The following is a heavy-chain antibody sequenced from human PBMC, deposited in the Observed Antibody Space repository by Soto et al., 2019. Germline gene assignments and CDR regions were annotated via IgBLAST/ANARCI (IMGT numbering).Heavy chain of an antibody. D-gene: IGHD3-22*01. CDR1: GLSFSNTW. V-gene: IGHV3-74*03. CDR3: AKRFGSGYYSAFDV. CDR2: INSDGSTT. J-gene: IGHJ3*01. Sequence: GGSLRLSCTASGLSFSNTWMHWVRQAPGKGLVWVSHINSDGSTTTYADSVKGRFTISRDNTKNTLFLQMNSLRAEDTALYHCAKRFGSGYYSAFDVWGQGTMVTVSS.